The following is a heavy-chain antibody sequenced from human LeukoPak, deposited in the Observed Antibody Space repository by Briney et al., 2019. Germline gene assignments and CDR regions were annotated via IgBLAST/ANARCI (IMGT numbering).Heavy chain of an antibody. CDR1: GFTFSSYT. Sequence: GGSLRLSCEASGFTFSSYTMSWVRQAPGKGLEWVSAISGNGGSTYSADSVQGRFIISRDNSKNTLYLQMNSLRAEDTAVYYCAKQWRGTGDAFDIWGQGTMVIVS. D-gene: IGHD3/OR15-3a*01. CDR2: ISGNGGST. V-gene: IGHV3-23*01. CDR3: AKQWRGTGDAFDI. J-gene: IGHJ3*02.